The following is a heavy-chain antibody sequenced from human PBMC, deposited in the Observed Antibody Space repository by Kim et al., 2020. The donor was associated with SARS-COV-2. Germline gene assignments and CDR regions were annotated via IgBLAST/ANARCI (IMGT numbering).Heavy chain of an antibody. V-gene: IGHV5-51*01. D-gene: IGHD4-17*01. CDR3: ARRGGTVTYDAFDI. J-gene: IGHJ3*02. Sequence: SPSFQGQVTISADKSISTAYLQWSSLKASDTAMYYCARRGGTVTYDAFDIWGQGTMVTVSS.